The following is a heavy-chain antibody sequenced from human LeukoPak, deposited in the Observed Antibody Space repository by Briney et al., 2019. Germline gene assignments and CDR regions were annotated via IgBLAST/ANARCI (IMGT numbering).Heavy chain of an antibody. CDR2: IYTSGST. J-gene: IGHJ4*02. CDR1: GGSISSGSYY. V-gene: IGHV4-61*02. Sequence: MSSETLSLTRTVSGGSISSGSYYWSWIRQPAGKGLEWIGRIYTSGSTNYNPSPKSRVTISVDTSKNQFSLKLSSVTAADTAVYYCARVGSSSWYPYFDYWGQGTLVTVFS. D-gene: IGHD6-13*01. CDR3: ARVGSSSWYPYFDY.